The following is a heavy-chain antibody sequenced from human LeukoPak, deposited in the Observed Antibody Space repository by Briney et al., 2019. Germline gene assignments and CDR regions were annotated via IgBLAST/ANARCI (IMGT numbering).Heavy chain of an antibody. D-gene: IGHD3-10*01. J-gene: IGHJ4*02. CDR3: ASGNYGSGSYYLLNY. V-gene: IGHV4-34*01. CDR1: GGSFSGYY. CDR2: INHSGST. Sequence: SETLSLTCAVYGGSFSGYYWSWIRQPPGKGLEWIGEINHSGSTNYNPSLKSRVTISVDTSKNQFSLKLSSVTAADTAVYYCASGNYGSGSYYLLNYWGQGTLVTVSS.